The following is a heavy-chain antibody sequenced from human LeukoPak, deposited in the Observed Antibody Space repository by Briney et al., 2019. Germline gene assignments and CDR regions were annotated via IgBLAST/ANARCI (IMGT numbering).Heavy chain of an antibody. CDR1: GFTFSTYA. Sequence: GGSLRLSCAASGFTFSTYAISWVRQAPGKGLEWVSSISSTSAHIFYADSVKGRFSISRDNAQNSLYLQMNSLRVEDTAVYYCTSRYCTITNCYSFDIWGQGTMVTVS. V-gene: IGHV3-21*01. J-gene: IGHJ3*02. CDR3: TSRYCTITNCYSFDI. D-gene: IGHD2-2*01. CDR2: ISSTSAHI.